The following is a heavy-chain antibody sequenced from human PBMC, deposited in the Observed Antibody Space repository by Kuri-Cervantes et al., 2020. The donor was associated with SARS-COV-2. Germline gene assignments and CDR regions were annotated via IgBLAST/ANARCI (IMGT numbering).Heavy chain of an antibody. Sequence: ASVKVSCKASVYTFTEYYIHRLRQAPGHGLEWMGWINGNTGGTKYAQKFQGRVTVTRDTSISTAYMELSRLRSDDTAVYYCAREWITMVRGPFDYWGQGTLVTVSS. CDR3: AREWITMVRGPFDY. J-gene: IGHJ4*02. V-gene: IGHV1-2*02. CDR2: INGNTGGT. D-gene: IGHD3-10*01. CDR1: VYTFTEYY.